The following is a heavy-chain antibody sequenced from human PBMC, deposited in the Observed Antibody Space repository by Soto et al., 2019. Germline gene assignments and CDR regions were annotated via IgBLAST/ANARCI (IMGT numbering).Heavy chain of an antibody. V-gene: IGHV4-39*01. J-gene: IGHJ4*02. D-gene: IGHD2-2*01. CDR2: MYYSVNT. Sequence: SQTLSRTCTVSGDCINSKSYYWGWIRQPPGKGLAWIASMYYSVNTYRNPSLKSRVTISGDTSKNQFSLRLTSLTATGTAVYYCARQVTAFSFPSDYWGQGSLVAVSS. CDR1: GDCINSKSYY. CDR3: ARQVTAFSFPSDY.